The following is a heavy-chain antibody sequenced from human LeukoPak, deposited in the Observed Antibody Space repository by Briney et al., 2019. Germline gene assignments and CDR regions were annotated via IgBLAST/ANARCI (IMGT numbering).Heavy chain of an antibody. J-gene: IGHJ5*02. Sequence: GGSLRLSCAASGFTFSSYWMHWVRQAPGKGLVWVSRINSDGSSTSYADSVKGRFTISRDNSKNTLNLQMDGLRADDTALYFCAKDPWNTAVANTNGWFDPWGQGTLVTVSS. CDR3: AKDPWNTAVANTNGWFDP. V-gene: IGHV3-74*01. CDR1: GFTFSSYW. D-gene: IGHD6-19*01. CDR2: INSDGSST.